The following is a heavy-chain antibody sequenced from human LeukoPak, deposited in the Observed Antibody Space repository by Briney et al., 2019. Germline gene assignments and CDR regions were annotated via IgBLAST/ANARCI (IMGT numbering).Heavy chain of an antibody. CDR3: ARDGPWDIYGYYFDS. CDR2: MYTSGST. CDR1: GGSISSHY. D-gene: IGHD5-18*01. V-gene: IGHV4-4*07. J-gene: IGHJ4*02. Sequence: SETLSLTCTVSGGSISSHYWSWIRQPAGKGLEWIGRMYTSGSTHYNPSLKSRVTMSLDTSKNQFSLKLSSVTVADTAVYYRARDGPWDIYGYYFDSWGQGTLVTVSS.